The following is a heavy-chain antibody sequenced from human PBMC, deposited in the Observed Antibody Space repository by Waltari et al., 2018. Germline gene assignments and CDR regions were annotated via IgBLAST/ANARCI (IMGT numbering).Heavy chain of an antibody. CDR3: CGGLRSSETYFDY. CDR2: ISWNSGSI. V-gene: IGHV3-9*01. D-gene: IGHD6-6*01. Sequence: EVQLVESGGGLVQPGRSLRLSCAASGFTFDDYAMHWVRQAPGKGLEWVSGISWNSGSIGYADSVKGRFTISRDNAKNSLYLQMNSLRAEDTALYYCCGGLRSSETYFDYWGQGTLVTVSS. J-gene: IGHJ4*02. CDR1: GFTFDDYA.